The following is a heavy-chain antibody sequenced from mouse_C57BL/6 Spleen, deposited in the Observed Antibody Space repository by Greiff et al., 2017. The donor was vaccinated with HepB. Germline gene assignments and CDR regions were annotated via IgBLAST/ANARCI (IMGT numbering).Heavy chain of an antibody. J-gene: IGHJ3*01. V-gene: IGHV14-1*01. CDR3: TLDYYGSSYARFAY. CDR2: IDPEDGDT. D-gene: IGHD1-1*01. Sequence: VQLKESGAELVRPGASVKLSCTASGFNIKDYYMHWVKQRPEQGLEWIGRIDPEDGDTEYAPKFQGKATMTADTSSNTAYLQLSSLTSEDTAVYYCTLDYYGSSYARFAYWGQGTLVTVSA. CDR1: GFNIKDYY.